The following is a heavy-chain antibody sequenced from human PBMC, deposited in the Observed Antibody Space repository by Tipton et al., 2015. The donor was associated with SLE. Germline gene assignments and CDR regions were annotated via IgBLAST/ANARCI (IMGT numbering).Heavy chain of an antibody. CDR2: VHYSGST. V-gene: IGHV4-59*07. Sequence: TLSLTCTVSGGSISSYYWSWIRQPPGKGMDWIGYVHYSGSTNHNPSLKSRATISLDTSKNQFSLKVTSVTAADTAVYYCASGGYGGNFLGWFDPWGQGTLVTVSS. J-gene: IGHJ5*02. CDR1: GGSISSYY. D-gene: IGHD4-23*01. CDR3: ASGGYGGNFLGWFDP.